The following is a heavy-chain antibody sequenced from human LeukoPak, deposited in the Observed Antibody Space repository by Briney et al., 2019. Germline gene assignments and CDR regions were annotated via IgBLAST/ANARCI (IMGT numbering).Heavy chain of an antibody. V-gene: IGHV1-2*02. Sequence: AAVKVSCKASGYTFTGYYMHWVRQAPGQGLEWMGWINTNSGGTNYAQKFQGRVTMTRDTSISTAYMELSRLRSDDTAVYYCARAAGGYCSSTSCLDYWGQGTLVTVSS. D-gene: IGHD2-2*01. CDR1: GYTFTGYY. CDR3: ARAAGGYCSSTSCLDY. CDR2: INTNSGGT. J-gene: IGHJ4*02.